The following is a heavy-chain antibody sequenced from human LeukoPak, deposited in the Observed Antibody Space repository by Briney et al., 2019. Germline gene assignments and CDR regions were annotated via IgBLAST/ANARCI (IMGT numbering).Heavy chain of an antibody. D-gene: IGHD3-3*01. CDR1: GYFTSSGYC. CDR2: IYYSGST. Sequence: PSETLFLTSAASGYFTSSGYCWGWIRPPPGKGLEWIGSIYYSGSTYYNPSLKSRVTISVDTSKNQFSLKLSSVTAADTAVYYCARPGYYDFWSGYRDAFDIWGQGTMVTVSS. V-gene: IGHV4-38-2*01. CDR3: ARPGYYDFWSGYRDAFDI. J-gene: IGHJ3*02.